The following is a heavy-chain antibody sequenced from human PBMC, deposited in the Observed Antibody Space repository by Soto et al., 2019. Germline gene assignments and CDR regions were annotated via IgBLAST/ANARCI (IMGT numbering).Heavy chain of an antibody. V-gene: IGHV4-34*02. CDR2: VSHSGST. J-gene: IGHJ4*02. CDR3: EREEPASRHLVY. CDR1: GWSFCDYY. Sequence: QVQLQQWGAGLFKPSETLSLTCAVYGWSFCDYYWSWIRQTPEKGLEWIGEVSHSGSTTSNPSLQTRVTIARETSKNQFYLALSSVTAADTATYFCEREEPASRHLVYCGQGNLVTVSS. D-gene: IGHD1-26*01.